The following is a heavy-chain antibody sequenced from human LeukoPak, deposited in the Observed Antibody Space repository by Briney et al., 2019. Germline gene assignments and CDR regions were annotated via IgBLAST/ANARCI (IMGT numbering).Heavy chain of an antibody. V-gene: IGHV1-2*02. CDR1: GYTFTGYY. CDR3: ARALAVTTLALDH. D-gene: IGHD4-17*01. Sequence: ASVKVSCKASGYTFTGYYMHWVRQAPGQGLEWMGWINPNSGGTNYAQKFQGRVTMTRDTSISTAYMGLSRLRSDDTAVYYCARALAVTTLALDHWGQGTLVTVSS. CDR2: INPNSGGT. J-gene: IGHJ4*02.